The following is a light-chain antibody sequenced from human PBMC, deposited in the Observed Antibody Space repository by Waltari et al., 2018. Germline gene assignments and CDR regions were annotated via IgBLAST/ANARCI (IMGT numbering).Light chain of an antibody. V-gene: IGLV2-14*01. Sequence: QSALTQPTPVSGSPGPSITVSCTGTSRDVDFYNYVSWYQQYPGKVPQLLIYDVSDRPSGVSSRFSGSKSGNTASLTISGLQADDEADYYCNSYTGSSSWVFGGGTKLTVL. CDR2: DVS. J-gene: IGLJ3*02. CDR3: NSYTGSSSWV. CDR1: SRDVDFYNY.